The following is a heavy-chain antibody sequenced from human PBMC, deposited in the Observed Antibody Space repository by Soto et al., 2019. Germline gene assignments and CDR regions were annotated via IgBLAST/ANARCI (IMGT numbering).Heavy chain of an antibody. V-gene: IGHV3-48*01. D-gene: IGHD6-13*01. CDR1: GFTFSSYS. Sequence: GGSLRLSCAASGFTFSSYSRNWVRQAPGKGLEWVSYISSSSSTIYYADSVKGRFTISRDNAKNSLYLQMNSLRAEDTAVYYCARGSSSWYSVLDYFDYWGQGTLVTVSS. CDR3: ARGSSSWYSVLDYFDY. J-gene: IGHJ4*02. CDR2: ISSSSSTI.